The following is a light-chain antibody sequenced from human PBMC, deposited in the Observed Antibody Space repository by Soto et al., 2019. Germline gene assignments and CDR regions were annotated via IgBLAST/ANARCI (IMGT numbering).Light chain of an antibody. Sequence: EVVLTQSPATLSLSPGERATLSCRASQSVKNYLAWYQQKPGQAPRLLIYDASNRATGIPARFSGSRSGTDFTRTISSLEPEEFAIYYCQHRNSWPLTFGGGTEVEIK. CDR3: QHRNSWPLT. J-gene: IGKJ4*01. CDR1: QSVKNY. V-gene: IGKV3-11*01. CDR2: DAS.